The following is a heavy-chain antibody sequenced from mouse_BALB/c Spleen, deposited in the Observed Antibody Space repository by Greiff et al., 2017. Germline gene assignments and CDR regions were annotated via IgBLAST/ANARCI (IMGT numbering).Heavy chain of an antibody. V-gene: IGHV3-6*02. CDR2: ISYDGSN. J-gene: IGHJ4*01. CDR3: GRDGGYYAMDY. CDR1: GYSITSGYY. Sequence: EVQLQQSGPGLVKPSQSLSLTCSVTGYSITSGYYWNWIRQFPGNKLEWMGYISYDGSNNYNPSLKNRISITRDTSKNQFFLKLNSVTTEDTATYYCGRDGGYYAMDYWGQGTSVTVSS.